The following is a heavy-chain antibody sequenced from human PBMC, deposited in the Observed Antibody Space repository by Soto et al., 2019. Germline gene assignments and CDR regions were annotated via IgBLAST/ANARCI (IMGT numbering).Heavy chain of an antibody. V-gene: IGHV4-30-4*01. CDR1: GGSISSGDYY. D-gene: IGHD1-1*01. CDR2: IYYSGST. J-gene: IGHJ6*02. Sequence: QVQLQESGPGLVKPSQTLSLTCTVSGGSISSGDYYWSWIRQPPGKGLVWIGYIYYSGSTYYNPSLNSPLTISIDTSKIQFALKPSPVTAADTAVYYCARVPGYPSGCVDVWGQGTTVTVS. CDR3: ARVPGYPSGCVDV.